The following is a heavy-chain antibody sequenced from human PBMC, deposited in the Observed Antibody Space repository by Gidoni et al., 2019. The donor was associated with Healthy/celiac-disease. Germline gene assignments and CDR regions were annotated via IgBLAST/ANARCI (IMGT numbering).Heavy chain of an antibody. D-gene: IGHD2-15*01. V-gene: IGHV2-70*04. CDR2: IDWDDDK. J-gene: IGHJ4*02. Sequence: QVTLKESGPALVKPTQTLTLTCTFSGFSLSTSGMRVSWIRHPPGKALEWLARIDWDDDKFYSTSLKTRLTISKDTSKNQVVLTMTNMDPVDTATYYCARRYGGNGAYDYWGQGTLVTVSS. CDR3: ARRYGGNGAYDY. CDR1: GFSLSTSGMR.